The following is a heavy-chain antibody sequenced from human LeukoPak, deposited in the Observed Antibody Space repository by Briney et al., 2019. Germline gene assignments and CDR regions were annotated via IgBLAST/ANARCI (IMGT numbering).Heavy chain of an antibody. Sequence: GGSLRLSCAASGFTFSSYSMNWVRQAPGKGLEWVSSISSSSSYIYYADSVKGRFTISRDNAKNSLYLQMNSLRAEDTAVYYCTRAYCGGDCPPGLWGQGTLVTVSS. CDR3: TRAYCGGDCPPGL. J-gene: IGHJ4*02. CDR1: GFTFSSYS. D-gene: IGHD2-21*02. V-gene: IGHV3-21*01. CDR2: ISSSSSYI.